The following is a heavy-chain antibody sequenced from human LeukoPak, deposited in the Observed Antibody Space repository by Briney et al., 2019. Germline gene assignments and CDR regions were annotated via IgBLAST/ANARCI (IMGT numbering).Heavy chain of an antibody. J-gene: IGHJ5*02. CDR3: TRWYSSSSKDDGYFEDNWFDP. V-gene: IGHV3-73*01. D-gene: IGHD6-6*01. CDR1: GFTFSGSA. Sequence: GGSLRLSCAASGFTFSGSAMHWVRQASGKGLEWVGRIRSKANSYATAYAASVKGRFTISRDDSKNTAYLQMNSLKTEDTAVYYCTRWYSSSSKDDGYFEDNWFDPWGQGTLVTVSS. CDR2: IRSKANSYAT.